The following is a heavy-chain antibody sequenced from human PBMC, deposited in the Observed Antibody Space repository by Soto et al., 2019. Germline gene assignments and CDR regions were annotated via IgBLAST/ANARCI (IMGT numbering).Heavy chain of an antibody. CDR1: GFSFSTYG. D-gene: IGHD1-26*01. V-gene: IGHV3-30*03. CDR2: ISNGGSNK. CDR3: ATGFGNYWAFDY. J-gene: IGHJ4*02. Sequence: QVHLVESGGGVVQPGRSLRLSCAASGFSFSTYGMHWVRQAPGKGLEGVAFISNGGSNKYYADSVKGRFTISRDNSKNTLYLQMNSLRAEDTAVYYCATGFGNYWAFDYWGQGTLVTVSS.